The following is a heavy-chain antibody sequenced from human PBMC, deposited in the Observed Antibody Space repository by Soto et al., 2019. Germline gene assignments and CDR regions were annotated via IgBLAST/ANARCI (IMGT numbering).Heavy chain of an antibody. Sequence: PGGSLRLSCAASGFVFSSYAMSGVRQAPGKGLEWVSAISGSGTTAYYADSVKGRFIFSRDNPKNTMYLQMNSLRAEDTAVYFCAKTTDGWFSAFEIWGQGTVV. D-gene: IGHD6-19*01. J-gene: IGHJ3*02. V-gene: IGHV3-23*01. CDR1: GFVFSSYA. CDR2: ISGSGTTA. CDR3: AKTTDGWFSAFEI.